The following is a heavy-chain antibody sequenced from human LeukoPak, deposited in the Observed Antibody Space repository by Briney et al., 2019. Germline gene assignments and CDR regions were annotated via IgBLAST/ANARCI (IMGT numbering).Heavy chain of an antibody. Sequence: GGSLRLSCAASGLTFSSYAMSWVRQAPGKGLEWVSAISGSGGSTYYADSVKGRFTISRDNSKSTLYLQMNSLRAEDTAVYYCAKLSSRDYFDYWGQGTLVTVSS. CDR3: AKLSSRDYFDY. CDR1: GLTFSSYA. J-gene: IGHJ4*02. CDR2: ISGSGGST. D-gene: IGHD3-16*02. V-gene: IGHV3-23*01.